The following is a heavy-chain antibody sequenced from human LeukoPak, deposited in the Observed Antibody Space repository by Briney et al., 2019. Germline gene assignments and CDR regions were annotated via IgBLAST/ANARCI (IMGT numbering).Heavy chain of an antibody. J-gene: IGHJ4*02. CDR3: ARHGSGSYYFPHFDY. CDR2: INHSGST. V-gene: IGHV4-34*01. Sequence: NPSETLSLTCAVYGGSFSGYYWSWIRQPPGKGLEWIGEINHSGSTNYNPSLKSRVTISVDTSKNQFSLKLSSVTAADTAVYYCARHGSGSYYFPHFDYWGQGTLVTVSS. CDR1: GGSFSGYY. D-gene: IGHD3-10*01.